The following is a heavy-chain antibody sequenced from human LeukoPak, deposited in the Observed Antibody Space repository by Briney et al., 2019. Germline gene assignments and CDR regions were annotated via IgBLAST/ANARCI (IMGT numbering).Heavy chain of an antibody. CDR2: ISNSGSTI. Sequence: GGSLRLSYAASGFTFSDYYMTWIRQAPGKGLEWVSYISNSGSTIYYADSVKGRFTISRDNGKNSLYLQMNSLRAEDTAVYYCAREHTSGTYYIDYWGQGTLVTVSS. J-gene: IGHJ4*02. CDR1: GFTFSDYY. CDR3: AREHTSGTYYIDY. D-gene: IGHD1-26*01. V-gene: IGHV3-11*01.